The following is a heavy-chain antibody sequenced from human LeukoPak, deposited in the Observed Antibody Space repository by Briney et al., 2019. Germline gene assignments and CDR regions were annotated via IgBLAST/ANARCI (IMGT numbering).Heavy chain of an antibody. V-gene: IGHV4-4*07. CDR3: ARDRIDSSYYYDSSGYGGNWFDP. CDR1: GGSFSGYY. CDR2: IYTSGST. Sequence: PSETLSLTCAVYGGSFSGYYWSWIRQPAGKGLEWIGRIYTSGSTNYNPSLKSRVTMSVDTSKNQFSLKLSSVTAADTAVYYCARDRIDSSYYYDSSGYGGNWFDPWGQGTLVTVSS. D-gene: IGHD3-22*01. J-gene: IGHJ5*02.